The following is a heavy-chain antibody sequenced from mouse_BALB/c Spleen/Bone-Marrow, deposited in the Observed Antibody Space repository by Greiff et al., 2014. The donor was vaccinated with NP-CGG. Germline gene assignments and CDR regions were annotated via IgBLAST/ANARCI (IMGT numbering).Heavy chain of an antibody. CDR2: ISPGTGNT. D-gene: IGHD2-2*01. CDR1: GYAFSTYW. V-gene: IGHV1-9*01. CDR3: AIIGYQAWFTY. Sequence: VKVVESGTELMKPGASVKISCKATGYAFSTYWIQWIKQRPGHGLDWIGEISPGTGNTNNNEKFRGKATFTADASSNTAYMQLSSLTSEDSAVYFCAIIGYQAWFTYWGQGTLVTVSP. J-gene: IGHJ3*01.